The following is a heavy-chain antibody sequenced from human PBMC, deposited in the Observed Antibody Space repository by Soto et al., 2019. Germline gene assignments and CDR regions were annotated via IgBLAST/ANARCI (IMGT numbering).Heavy chain of an antibody. CDR1: GFTFSSYA. D-gene: IGHD2-15*01. CDR2: ISATGGSA. Sequence: DVQLLESGGGLVQPGGALRLSCAASGFTFSSYAMSWGRQAPGKGLEWVSAISATGGSAFYADSVKGRFTISRDNSKNTVFLQIDSLVTEDTAVSYCAKGTTAVYCFDFWGQGTLVTVSS. V-gene: IGHV3-23*01. J-gene: IGHJ4*02. CDR3: AKGTTAVYCFDF.